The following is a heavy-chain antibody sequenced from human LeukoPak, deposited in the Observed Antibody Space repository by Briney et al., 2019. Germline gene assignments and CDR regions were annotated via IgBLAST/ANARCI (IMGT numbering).Heavy chain of an antibody. J-gene: IGHJ4*02. V-gene: IGHV3-23*01. CDR2: ISKDADAT. Sequence: GGSLRLSCAASGFTFRSYAMSWVRQAPGKGLEWVSAISKDADATYYAGSVKGRFTISRDNSKNTLYLQMNSLRAEDTAVYYCANTEGIAVAGTSIMDYWGQGTLVTVSS. CDR1: GFTFRSYA. D-gene: IGHD6-19*01. CDR3: ANTEGIAVAGTSIMDY.